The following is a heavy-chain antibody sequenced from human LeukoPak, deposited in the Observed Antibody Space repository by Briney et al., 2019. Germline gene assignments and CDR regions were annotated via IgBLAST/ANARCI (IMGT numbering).Heavy chain of an antibody. Sequence: GASLKISGQGSGSSFTSYWIGWVRQLPGKGLEWMGIIYPGDSDTRYSPSFQGQVTISADKSISTAYLQWSSLKASDTAMYYCARLGIAVAGDYWGQGTLVTVSS. CDR2: IYPGDSDT. CDR3: ARLGIAVAGDY. CDR1: GSSFTSYW. D-gene: IGHD6-19*01. J-gene: IGHJ4*02. V-gene: IGHV5-51*01.